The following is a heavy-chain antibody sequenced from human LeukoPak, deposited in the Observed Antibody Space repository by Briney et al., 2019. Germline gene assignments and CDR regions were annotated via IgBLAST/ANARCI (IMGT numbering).Heavy chain of an antibody. CDR1: GFTFSSYA. CDR3: AKEAPSSSY. CDR2: ISYDGSNK. J-gene: IGHJ1*01. Sequence: GRSLRLSCAASGFTFSSYAMHWVRQAPGKGLEWVAVISYDGSNKYYADSVKGRFTISRDNSKNTLYLQMNSLRAEDTAVYYCAKEAPSSSYWGQGTLVTVSS. D-gene: IGHD2-2*01. V-gene: IGHV3-30-3*01.